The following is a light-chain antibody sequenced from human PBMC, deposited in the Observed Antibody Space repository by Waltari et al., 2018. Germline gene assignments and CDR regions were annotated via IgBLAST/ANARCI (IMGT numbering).Light chain of an antibody. CDR3: QQYTTRPLT. J-gene: IGKJ4*01. Sequence: EIVMTQSPGTLSVSPGEGATLSCRASQSVSSKVAWYQQRPGQAPRHHIFGASTRAPGIPARFSGSESGTEFTLTISSLQSEDSGVYFCQQYTTRPLTFGGGTKVEI. CDR2: GAS. V-gene: IGKV3-15*01. CDR1: QSVSSK.